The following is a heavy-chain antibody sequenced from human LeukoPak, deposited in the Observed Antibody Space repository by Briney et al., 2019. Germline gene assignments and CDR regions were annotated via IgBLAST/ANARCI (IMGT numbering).Heavy chain of an antibody. CDR3: ARLSVGATTVDC. J-gene: IGHJ4*02. D-gene: IGHD1-26*01. CDR1: SGSLSISNYH. CDR2: IYYSGTT. V-gene: IGHV4-39*01. Sequence: SETLSLTCTVSSGSLSISNYHWGWIRQPPGKGLEWIGSIYYSGTTYYNPSLKSRVTISVDTSKNQFSLKLSSVTAADTAVYYCARLSVGATTVDCWGQGTLVTVSS.